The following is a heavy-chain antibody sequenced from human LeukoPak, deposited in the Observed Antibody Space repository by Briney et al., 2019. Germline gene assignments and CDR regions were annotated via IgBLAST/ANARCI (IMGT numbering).Heavy chain of an antibody. Sequence: GGSLRLSCAASGFTFSSYEMNWVRQAPGKGLEWVSSINWNGRSTGYVDSVKGRFTISRDNAKNSLYLQMNSLRAEDTALYYCARISASHYDSNGYYFDSWGQGTLIAVSS. CDR1: GFTFSSYE. CDR3: ARISASHYDSNGYYFDS. J-gene: IGHJ4*02. CDR2: INWNGRST. D-gene: IGHD3-22*01. V-gene: IGHV3-20*04.